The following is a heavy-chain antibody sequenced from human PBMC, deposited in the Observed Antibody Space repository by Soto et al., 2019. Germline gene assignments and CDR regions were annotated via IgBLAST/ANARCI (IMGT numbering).Heavy chain of an antibody. Sequence: QVQLVESGGGVVQPGRSLRLSCAASGFTFSSYAMHWVRQAPGKGLEWEAVISYDGSNKYYADSVKGRFTISRDNSKNTLYLQMNSLRAEDTAVYYCASPPGAYDILTGQRGYFDYWGQGTLVSVSS. V-gene: IGHV3-30-3*01. CDR3: ASPPGAYDILTGQRGYFDY. CDR2: ISYDGSNK. J-gene: IGHJ4*02. CDR1: GFTFSSYA. D-gene: IGHD3-9*01.